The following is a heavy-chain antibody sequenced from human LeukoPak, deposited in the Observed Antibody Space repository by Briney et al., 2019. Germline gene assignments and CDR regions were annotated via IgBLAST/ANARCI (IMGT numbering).Heavy chain of an antibody. CDR2: ISSSGNTI. V-gene: IGHV3-48*03. CDR3: ARKGSSGWYMDYFDY. CDR1: GFTFSSYE. J-gene: IGHJ4*02. D-gene: IGHD6-19*01. Sequence: GGSLRLSCAASGFTFSSYEMNWVRQAPGKGLDSVSYISSSGNTIYYADSLKGRFTISRDNAKNSLYLQMNSLRAEDTAVYYCARKGSSGWYMDYFDYWGQGALVTVSS.